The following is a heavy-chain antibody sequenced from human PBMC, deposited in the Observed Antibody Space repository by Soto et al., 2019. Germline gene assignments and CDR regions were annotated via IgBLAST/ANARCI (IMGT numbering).Heavy chain of an antibody. Sequence: QVQLQQWGAGLLKPSETLSLNCAVTGGSLSGYYWSWIRQPPGKGLEWIGEVKDGGHTNYSPSLSARVTRSSDTSNTHFSLGLHSVAAADTGVYYCAGGQEGVVATPWDQGSLVTVSS. D-gene: IGHD5-12*01. CDR3: AGGQEGVVATP. CDR1: GGSLSGYY. V-gene: IGHV4-34*01. J-gene: IGHJ5*02. CDR2: VKDGGHT.